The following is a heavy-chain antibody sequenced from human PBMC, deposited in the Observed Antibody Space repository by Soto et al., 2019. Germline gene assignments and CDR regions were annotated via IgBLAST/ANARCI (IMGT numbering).Heavy chain of an antibody. D-gene: IGHD6-19*01. CDR1: GHSVSNQSAA. Sequence: PSQTLSLPCAISGHSVSNQSAAWNWIRQSPSRGLEWLGRTYYRSKWYNDYAVSVKSRITINPDTSKNQFSLQLNSVTPEDTAVYYCARDRRGWYQTITYYYYGMDCWGQGTTVTFSS. V-gene: IGHV6-1*01. J-gene: IGHJ6*02. CDR2: TYYRSKWYN. CDR3: ARDRRGWYQTITYYYYGMDC.